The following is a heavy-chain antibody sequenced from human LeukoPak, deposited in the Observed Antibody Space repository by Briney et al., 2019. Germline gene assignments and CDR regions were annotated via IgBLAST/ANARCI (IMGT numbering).Heavy chain of an antibody. V-gene: IGHV4-4*07. CDR1: GGSISSYY. J-gene: IGHJ1*01. CDR2: IYTSGST. CDR3: ARANDYGDYGYFQH. D-gene: IGHD4-17*01. Sequence: SETLSLTCTVSGGSISSYYWSWIRQPAGEGLEWIVRIYTSGSTNYNPSLKSRVTMSVDTSKNQFSLKLSSVTAADTAVYYCARANDYGDYGYFQHWGQGTLVTVSS.